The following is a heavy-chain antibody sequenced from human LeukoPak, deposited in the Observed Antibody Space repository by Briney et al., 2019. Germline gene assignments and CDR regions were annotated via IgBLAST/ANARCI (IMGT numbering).Heavy chain of an antibody. CDR2: ISSSSSYT. CDR3: AAESIYYDSSGYYSR. V-gene: IGHV3-11*05. CDR1: GFTFSDYY. Sequence: NSGGSLRLSCAASGFTFSDYYMSWIRQAPGKGLEWVSYISSSSSYTNYADSVKCRFTISRDNAKNSLYLQMNSLRAEDTAVYYCAAESIYYDSSGYYSRWGQGTLVTVSS. J-gene: IGHJ4*02. D-gene: IGHD3-22*01.